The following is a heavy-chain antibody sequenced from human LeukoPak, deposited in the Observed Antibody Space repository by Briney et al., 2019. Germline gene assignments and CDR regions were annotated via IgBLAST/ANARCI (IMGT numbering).Heavy chain of an antibody. CDR2: ISNNGGTI. V-gene: IGHV3-48*03. J-gene: IGHJ4*02. CDR3: ARDAYTYGMVFDY. Sequence: GGSLRLSCAASGFTFSGYEMNWVRQAPGKGLEWVSYISNNGGTISYADSVKGRFTISREHAKTSLFLQMNSLRAEDTAVYYCARDAYTYGMVFDYWGQGTLVTVSS. CDR1: GFTFSGYE. D-gene: IGHD5-18*01.